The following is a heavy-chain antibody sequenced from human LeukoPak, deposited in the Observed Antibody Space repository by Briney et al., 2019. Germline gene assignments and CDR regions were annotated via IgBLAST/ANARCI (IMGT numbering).Heavy chain of an antibody. CDR2: ISDDGSNK. V-gene: IGHV3-30*04. D-gene: IGHD5-12*01. CDR3: ASSRGYSDYDSDY. J-gene: IGHJ4*02. Sequence: GGSLRLSCAASGFTFITYAMHWVRQAPGKGLEWVAVISDDGSNKYYADSVKGRFTISRDNSKNTLYLQMNSLRPEDAAVYFCASSRGYSDYDSDYWGQGTLVTVSS. CDR1: GFTFITYA.